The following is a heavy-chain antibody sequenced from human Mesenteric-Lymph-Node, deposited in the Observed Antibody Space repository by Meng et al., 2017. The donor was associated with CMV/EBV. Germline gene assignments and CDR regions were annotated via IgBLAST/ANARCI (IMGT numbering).Heavy chain of an antibody. CDR3: AKDMRSLYGSGSYHYYYGMDV. CDR1: GFTFSSYW. J-gene: IGHJ6*02. CDR2: ISPSSSPM. Sequence: GESLKISCAASGFTFSSYWMSWVRQAPGKGLEWVSYISPSSSPMYYADSVKGRFTISRDNAKNSLYLQMNSLRAEDTALYYCAKDMRSLYGSGSYHYYYGMDVWGQGTTVTVSS. V-gene: IGHV3-48*04. D-gene: IGHD3-10*01.